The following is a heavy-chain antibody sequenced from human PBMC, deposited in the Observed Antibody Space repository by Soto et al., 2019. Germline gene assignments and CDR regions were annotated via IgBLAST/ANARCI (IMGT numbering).Heavy chain of an antibody. CDR1: GFTFSGYW. V-gene: IGHV3-7*01. D-gene: IGHD3-3*01. J-gene: IGHJ4*02. CDR2: IKQDGSEK. Sequence: GGSLRLSCAASGFTFSGYWMTWVRQAPGKGLEWVANIKQDGSEKYYVDSVKGRFTISRDNAKNSLYLQMNSLRAEDTAVYYCARNEEGNFWSAYYIDYWGQGTLVTVSS. CDR3: ARNEEGNFWSAYYIDY.